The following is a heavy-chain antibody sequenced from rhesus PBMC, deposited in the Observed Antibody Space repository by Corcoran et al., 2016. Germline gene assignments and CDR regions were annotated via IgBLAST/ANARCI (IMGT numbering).Heavy chain of an antibody. J-gene: IGHJ4*01. Sequence: QLQLQESGPGLVKPSETLSVTCAVSGGSISSSYWSWIRQAPGKGLEWIGYIYGSVSSTTYNPSLKSRVTLSVDTSKDQLSLKLSSVTTADTAVYYCAREGDSGFRLDYFDYWGQGVLVTVSS. CDR3: AREGDSGFRLDYFDY. V-gene: IGHV4-169*02. CDR1: GGSISSSY. CDR2: IYGSVSST. D-gene: IGHD3S6*01.